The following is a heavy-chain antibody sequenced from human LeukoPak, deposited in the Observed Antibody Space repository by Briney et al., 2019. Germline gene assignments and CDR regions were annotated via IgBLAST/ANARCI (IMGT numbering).Heavy chain of an antibody. CDR3: ARGVAASFDY. CDR2: IYTSGST. CDR1: GGSISSYY. Sequence: SETLSLTCTVSGGSISSYYWSWIRQPPGKGLEWIGYIYTSGSTNYNPSLKSRVTISVDTSKNQFSLKLSSVTAADTAVYYCARGVAASFDYWGQGTLVTVSS. J-gene: IGHJ4*02. V-gene: IGHV4-4*09.